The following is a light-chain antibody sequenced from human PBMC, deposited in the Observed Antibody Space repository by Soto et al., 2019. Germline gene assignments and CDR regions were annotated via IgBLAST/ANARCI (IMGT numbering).Light chain of an antibody. Sequence: IQMTQSRSSLSASVGDRVTISCRASQGIGNALGWYQQKPGKPPKVLIYGASNLQSGVPSRFSGSGSGTEFTLTISSLQPDDFATYYCQHYNSYSEAFGQGTKVDIK. J-gene: IGKJ1*01. CDR3: QHYNSYSEA. CDR1: QGIGNA. CDR2: GAS. V-gene: IGKV1-17*01.